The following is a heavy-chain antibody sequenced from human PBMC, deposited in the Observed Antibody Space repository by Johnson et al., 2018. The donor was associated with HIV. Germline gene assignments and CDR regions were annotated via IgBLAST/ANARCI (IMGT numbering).Heavy chain of an antibody. J-gene: IGHJ3*02. Sequence: VQLVESGGGLVQPGGSLRLSCAASGFTFSSYWMSWVRQAPGKGLEWVANIKQDGGEKSYVASVKGRFTIARDNAKNSLYLQMNSLRAEDTAVYYCASGSYGYVRHAFDIWGQGTMVTVSS. CDR3: ASGSYGYVRHAFDI. D-gene: IGHD5-18*01. CDR2: IKQDGGEK. V-gene: IGHV3-7*02. CDR1: GFTFSSYW.